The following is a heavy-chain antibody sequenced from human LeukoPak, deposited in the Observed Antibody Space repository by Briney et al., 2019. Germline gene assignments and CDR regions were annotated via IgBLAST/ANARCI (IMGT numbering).Heavy chain of an antibody. D-gene: IGHD3-10*01. J-gene: IGHJ4*02. CDR1: GFTFSSYA. CDR3: TREFADYYGSGSYAHV. V-gene: IGHV3-49*04. CDR2: IRSKAYGGTT. Sequence: GGSLRLSCAASGFTFSSYAMSWVRQAPGKGLEWVGFIRSKAYGGTTEYAASVKGRFTISRDDSKSIAYLQMNSLKTEDTAVYYCTREFADYYGSGSYAHVWGQGTLVTVSS.